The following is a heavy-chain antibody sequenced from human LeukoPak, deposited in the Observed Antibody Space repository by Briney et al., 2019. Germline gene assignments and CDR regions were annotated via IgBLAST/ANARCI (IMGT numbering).Heavy chain of an antibody. CDR1: GYTFSSYG. J-gene: IGHJ4*02. D-gene: IGHD5-24*01. Sequence: GASVKVSCKPSGYTFSSYGISWVRQAPGQGLEWMGWIRVYNGDTNYAQKFKGRVTMTTDTSTNTAYMELRSLGSDDTAVYYCARGGSRVATTNILDYWGQGALVTVSS. CDR3: ARGGSRVATTNILDY. CDR2: IRVYNGDT. V-gene: IGHV1-18*01.